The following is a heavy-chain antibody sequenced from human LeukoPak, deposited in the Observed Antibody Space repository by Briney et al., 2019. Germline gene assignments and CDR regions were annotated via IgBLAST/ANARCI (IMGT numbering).Heavy chain of an antibody. CDR2: ISYDGSNK. D-gene: IGHD3-16*01. CDR1: GFTFSSYA. Sequence: GRSLRLSCAASGFTFSSYAMHWVRQAPGKGLEWVAVISYDGSNKYYADSVKGRFTISRDNSKNTLYLQMNSLRAEDTAMYYCARVRSRCIWGTPQWPFDMWGQGTMVTV. V-gene: IGHV3-30-3*01. J-gene: IGHJ3*02. CDR3: ARVRSRCIWGTPQWPFDM.